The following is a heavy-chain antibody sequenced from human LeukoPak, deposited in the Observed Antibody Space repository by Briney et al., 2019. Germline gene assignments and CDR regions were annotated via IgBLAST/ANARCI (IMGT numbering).Heavy chain of an antibody. D-gene: IGHD3-16*01. CDR1: SEFFTGYY. V-gene: IGHV4-34*01. J-gene: IGHJ4*02. CDR3: ARHGGLAYHDYVWDKYYFDY. CDR2: INDNGIT. Sequence: SETLSLTCGVSSEFFTGYYWGWIRQPPGKGLEWIGDINDNGITKYNPTLKSRVTISIDTSKKQFSLKVKSVTAADTAVYYCARHGGLAYHDYVWDKYYFDYWGQGTLVTVSS.